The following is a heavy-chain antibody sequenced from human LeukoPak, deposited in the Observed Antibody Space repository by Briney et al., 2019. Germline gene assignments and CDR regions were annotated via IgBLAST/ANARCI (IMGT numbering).Heavy chain of an antibody. CDR2: IYSGGST. V-gene: IGHV3-53*01. CDR1: GFTVSSNY. Sequence: GGSLRLSCAASGFTVSSNYMSWARQAPGKGLEWASVIYSGGSTYYADSVKGRFTISRDNSKNTLYLQMNSLRAEDTAMYYCARGGGYTYGYLRGDAFDIWGQGTMVTVSS. CDR3: ARGGGYTYGYLRGDAFDI. J-gene: IGHJ3*02. D-gene: IGHD5-18*01.